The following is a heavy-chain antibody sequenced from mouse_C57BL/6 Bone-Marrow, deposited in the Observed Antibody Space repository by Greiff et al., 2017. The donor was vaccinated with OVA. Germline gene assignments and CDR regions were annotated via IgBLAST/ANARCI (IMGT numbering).Heavy chain of an antibody. Sequence: EVQLQQSGPELVKPGASVKISCKASGYTFTDYYMNWVKQSHGKSLEWIGDINPNNGGTSYNQKFKGKATLTVDKSSSTAYMELRSLTSEDSAVYYCARQLRLRLAYWGQGTLVTVSA. D-gene: IGHD3-2*02. J-gene: IGHJ3*01. CDR1: GYTFTDYY. CDR3: ARQLRLRLAY. V-gene: IGHV1-26*01. CDR2: INPNNGGT.